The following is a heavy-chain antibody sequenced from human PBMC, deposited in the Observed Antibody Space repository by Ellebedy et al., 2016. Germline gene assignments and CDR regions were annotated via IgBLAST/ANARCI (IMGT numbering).Heavy chain of an antibody. V-gene: IGHV1-3*01. D-gene: IGHD2-15*01. J-gene: IGHJ4*02. CDR1: AYTFSTYC. Sequence: ASVKVSCKASAYTFSTYCIHWLRRAPGQRLEWMGWFCSFSGDSYYSQNFQDRLTITTDTSATTAYMELSSLRSEDTAVYFCATGRQYYYDSWGQGTLVSVSS. CDR2: FCSFSGDS. CDR3: ATGRQYYYDS.